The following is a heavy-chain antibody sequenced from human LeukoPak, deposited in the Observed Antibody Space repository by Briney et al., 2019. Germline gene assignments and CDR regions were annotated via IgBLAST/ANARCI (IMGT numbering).Heavy chain of an antibody. CDR2: INPNSGGT. Sequence: ASVKVSCKASGYTFTGYYMHWVRQAPGQGLEWMGWINPNSGGTNYAQKFQGRVTMTRDTSISTAYMELSSLRSDDTAVYYCARWLVRGFIFSPFDYWGQGTLVTVSS. J-gene: IGHJ4*02. CDR1: GYTFTGYY. CDR3: ARWLVRGFIFSPFDY. D-gene: IGHD3-10*01. V-gene: IGHV1-2*02.